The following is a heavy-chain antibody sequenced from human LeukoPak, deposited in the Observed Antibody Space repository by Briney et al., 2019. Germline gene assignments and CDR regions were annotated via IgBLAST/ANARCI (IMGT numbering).Heavy chain of an antibody. J-gene: IGHJ6*02. CDR2: IYYSRST. CDR1: GGSISSGGYY. D-gene: IGHD6-13*01. CDR3: ARVVPAAGMDV. Sequence: SQTLSLTCTVSGGSISSGGYYWSWIRQHPGKGLEWIGYIYYSRSTYYNPSLKSRVTISVDTSKNQLSLKLSSVTAADTAVYYCARVVPAAGMDVWGQGTTVTVSS. V-gene: IGHV4-31*03.